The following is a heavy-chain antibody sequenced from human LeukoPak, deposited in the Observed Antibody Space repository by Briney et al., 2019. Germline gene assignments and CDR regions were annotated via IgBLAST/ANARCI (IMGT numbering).Heavy chain of an antibody. Sequence: GGSLRLSCAASGFTFSDYWMHWVRQAPGQGLVRVSRINTDGSFTRYADSVQGRFTISRDTAKNTLFLQMNSLRAEDTAVYYCAREAKVGGALQYWGQGILVTVSS. V-gene: IGHV3-74*01. D-gene: IGHD1-26*01. CDR2: INTDGSFT. CDR1: GFTFSDYW. J-gene: IGHJ4*02. CDR3: AREAKVGGALQY.